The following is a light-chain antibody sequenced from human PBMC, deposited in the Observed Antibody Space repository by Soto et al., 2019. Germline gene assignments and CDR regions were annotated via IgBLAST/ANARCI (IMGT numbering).Light chain of an antibody. CDR1: QRLSST. CDR3: QQYNNWWT. V-gene: IGKV3-15*01. CDR2: GAS. J-gene: IGKJ1*01. Sequence: VMTQSPATLSVSPGETATLSCLASQRLSSTLAWYQQKPGQAPRLLIYGASTRATGVPARFSGSVSGTEFTLTISSMQSEDFAVYYWQQYNNWWTFGQGTKVEI.